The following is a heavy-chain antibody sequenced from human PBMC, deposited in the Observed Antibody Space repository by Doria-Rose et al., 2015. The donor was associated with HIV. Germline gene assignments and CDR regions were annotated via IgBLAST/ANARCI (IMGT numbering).Heavy chain of an antibody. D-gene: IGHD3-10*01. J-gene: IGHJ4*02. V-gene: IGHV3-21*03. Sequence: VRLGQSGGGLVKPGGSLRLSCAASGFTFSSYSMNWVRQAPGKGLEWVSSISSSSSYIYYADSVKGRFTISRDNAKNPLDLQMNSLRAEDTAVYYCARGSPTSVPGIKGGGDYWGQGTLVTVSS. CDR2: ISSSSSYI. CDR1: GFTFSSYS. CDR3: ARGSPTSVPGIKGGGDY.